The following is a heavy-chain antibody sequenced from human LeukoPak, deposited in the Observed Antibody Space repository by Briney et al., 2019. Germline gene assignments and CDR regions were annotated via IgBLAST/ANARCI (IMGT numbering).Heavy chain of an antibody. CDR3: ARPNKPNYDYVWGSYRPFDY. J-gene: IGHJ4*02. D-gene: IGHD3-16*02. V-gene: IGHV3-9*01. Sequence: GGSLRLSCAASGFTFDDYAMHWVRQAPGKGLEWVSGISWNSGSIGYADSVKGRFTISRDNAKNSLYLQMNSLRAEDTAVYYCARPNKPNYDYVWGSYRPFDYWGQGTLVTVSS. CDR2: ISWNSGSI. CDR1: GFTFDDYA.